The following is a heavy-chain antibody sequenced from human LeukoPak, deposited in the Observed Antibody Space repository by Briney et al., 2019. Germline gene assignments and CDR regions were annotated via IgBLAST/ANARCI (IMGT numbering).Heavy chain of an antibody. J-gene: IGHJ3*02. D-gene: IGHD4-17*01. V-gene: IGHV1-3*04. CDR2: LNTGNGDT. CDR1: GYTFTTYA. Sequence: ASVKVSCKASGYTFTTYAVQWVRQAPGQGLEWMGWLNTGNGDTKYSQKFQGRVTITREKSASTAYMDLSSLRSEDTAVYYCVRGTNYGDYSVGDAFDIWGQGTMVIVSS. CDR3: VRGTNYGDYSVGDAFDI.